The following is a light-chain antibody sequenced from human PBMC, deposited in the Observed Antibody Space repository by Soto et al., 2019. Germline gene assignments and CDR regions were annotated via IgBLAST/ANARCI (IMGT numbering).Light chain of an antibody. J-gene: IGKJ1*01. Sequence: EIVLTQSPATLSVSPVERATLSWRARQSVNSNLAWYQQKPGQAPRLLIYGASTRATGVPARFSGRGSGTEFTLTISSLQSEDCAVYYCQKYDNWPRKFGQGTKVDIK. CDR1: QSVNSN. CDR3: QKYDNWPRK. CDR2: GAS. V-gene: IGKV3-15*01.